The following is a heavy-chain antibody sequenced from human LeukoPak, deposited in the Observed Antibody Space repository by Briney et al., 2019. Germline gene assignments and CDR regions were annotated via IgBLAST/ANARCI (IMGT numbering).Heavy chain of an antibody. J-gene: IGHJ1*01. D-gene: IGHD6-13*01. CDR1: GFTFSSYA. Sequence: PGGSLRLSRAASGFTFSSYAMSWVRQAPGKGLEWVSVISGSGGSTYYADSAKGRFTISRDNSKNTLYLQMNSLRAEDTAVYYCTQQLWNYFQHWGQGTLVTVSS. V-gene: IGHV3-23*01. CDR2: ISGSGGST. CDR3: TQQLWNYFQH.